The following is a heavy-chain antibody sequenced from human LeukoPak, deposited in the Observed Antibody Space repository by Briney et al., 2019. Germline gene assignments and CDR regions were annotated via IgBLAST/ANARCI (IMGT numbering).Heavy chain of an antibody. Sequence: PSETLSLTCTVSGGSISSGDYYWSWIRQPPGKGLEWIGYIYYSGSTYYNPSLKSRVIISVDTSKNQFSLKLSSVTAADTAVYYCARAGETGEFDYWGQGTLVTVSS. V-gene: IGHV4-30-4*01. CDR1: GGSISSGDYY. CDR2: IYYSGST. J-gene: IGHJ4*02. D-gene: IGHD7-27*01. CDR3: ARAGETGEFDY.